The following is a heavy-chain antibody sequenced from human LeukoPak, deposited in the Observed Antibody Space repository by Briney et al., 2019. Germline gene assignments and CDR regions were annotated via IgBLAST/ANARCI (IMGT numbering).Heavy chain of an antibody. Sequence: PSETLSLTCTVSGGSISSGDYYWSWIRQPPGKGLEWIGYTYYSGSTYYNPSLKSRVTISVDTSKNQFSLKLSSVTAADTAVYYCARGSSSWSFDYWGQGTLVTVSS. CDR3: ARGSSSWSFDY. V-gene: IGHV4-30-4*02. CDR1: GGSISSGDYY. CDR2: TYYSGST. J-gene: IGHJ4*02. D-gene: IGHD6-13*01.